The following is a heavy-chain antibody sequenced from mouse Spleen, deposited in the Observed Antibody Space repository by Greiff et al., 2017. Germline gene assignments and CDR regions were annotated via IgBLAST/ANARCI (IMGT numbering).Heavy chain of an antibody. CDR3: ARSTTGTSAMDY. CDR1: GFTFSDYG. J-gene: IGHJ4*01. D-gene: IGHD4-1*02. CDR2: ISSGSSTI. Sequence: VQLKESGGGLVKPGGSLKLSCAASGFTFSDYGMHWVRQAPEKGLEWVAYISSGSSTIYYADTVKGRFTISRDNAKNTLFLQMTSLRSEDTAMYYCARSTTGTSAMDYWGQGTSVTVSS. V-gene: IGHV5-17*01.